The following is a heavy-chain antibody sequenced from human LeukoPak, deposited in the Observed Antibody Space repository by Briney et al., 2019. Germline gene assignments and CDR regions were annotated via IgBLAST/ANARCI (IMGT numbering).Heavy chain of an antibody. CDR3: VSSPTYDSSGYSPFDP. Sequence: PGGSLRLSCAASGFTFSSYAMSWVRQAPGKGLEWVSAISGSAGSTYYADSVKGRFAISRDNSMNTLYLQMNSLRAEDTAVYYCVSSPTYDSSGYSPFDPWGQGTLVTVSS. D-gene: IGHD3-22*01. V-gene: IGHV3-23*01. CDR1: GFTFSSYA. J-gene: IGHJ5*02. CDR2: ISGSAGST.